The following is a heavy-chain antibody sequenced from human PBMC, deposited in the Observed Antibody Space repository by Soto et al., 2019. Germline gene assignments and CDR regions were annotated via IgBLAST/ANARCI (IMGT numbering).Heavy chain of an antibody. V-gene: IGHV3-23*01. D-gene: IGHD3-10*01. CDR3: SQQTIVTMARGGFKGRYVDC. Sequence: ELQLLESGGGLVQPGGSMRLSCAASGFTFSSYAMSWVRQAPGQGMEWVSAISGSGGSTYYADSVKGRFTISRDNSKNTRYLEITNLRAGATAGYSCSQQTIVTMARGGFKGRYVDCGGQGTLVTVSS. CDR1: GFTFSSYA. CDR2: ISGSGGST. J-gene: IGHJ4*02.